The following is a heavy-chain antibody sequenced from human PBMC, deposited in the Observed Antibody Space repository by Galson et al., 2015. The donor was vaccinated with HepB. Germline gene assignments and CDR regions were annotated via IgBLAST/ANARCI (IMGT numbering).Heavy chain of an antibody. J-gene: IGHJ6*02. Sequence: QSGAEVKKPGESLKISCKASGYNFSKFWIGWVRQVPGRGLEWMAVIYPGDSEARYRPSFQGQVTISADRSTTTTFLQWTSLKASDIAIYYCARPRRALGGMDVWGQGTTVTVSS. CDR3: ARPRRALGGMDV. CDR2: IYPGDSEA. V-gene: IGHV5-51*01. CDR1: GYNFSKFW.